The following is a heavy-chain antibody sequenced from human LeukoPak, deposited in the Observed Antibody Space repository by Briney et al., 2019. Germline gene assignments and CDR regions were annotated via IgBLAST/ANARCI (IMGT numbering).Heavy chain of an antibody. J-gene: IGHJ4*02. Sequence: SETLSLTCAVYGGSFSGYYWSWTRQPPGKGLEWIGEINHSGSTNYNPSLKSRVTISVDTSKNQFFLKLSSVTAADTAVYYCARGRIVPAAIYFDYWGQGTLVTVSS. CDR1: GGSFSGYY. D-gene: IGHD2-2*01. V-gene: IGHV4-34*01. CDR2: INHSGST. CDR3: ARGRIVPAAIYFDY.